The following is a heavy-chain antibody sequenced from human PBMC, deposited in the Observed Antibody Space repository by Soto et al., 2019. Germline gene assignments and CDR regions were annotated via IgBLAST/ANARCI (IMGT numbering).Heavy chain of an antibody. Sequence: SETLSLTCTVSGGSISSSSYYWGWIRQPPGKGLEWIGSIYYSGSTYYNPSLKSRVTISVDTSKNQFSLKLSSVTAADTAVYYCARYLGDDFWSGYDLGYYYYYMDVWGKGTTVTVSS. D-gene: IGHD3-3*01. CDR1: GGSISSSSYY. CDR2: IYYSGST. J-gene: IGHJ6*03. CDR3: ARYLGDDFWSGYDLGYYYYYMDV. V-gene: IGHV4-39*01.